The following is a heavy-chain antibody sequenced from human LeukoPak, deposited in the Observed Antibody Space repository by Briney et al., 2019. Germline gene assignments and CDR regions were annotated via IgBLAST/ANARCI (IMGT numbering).Heavy chain of an antibody. CDR3: ARGTPDYYDSSGYFVFWFDP. CDR1: GGSISSGGYY. CDR2: IYYSGST. D-gene: IGHD3-22*01. Sequence: SETLSLTCTVSGGSISSGGYYWSWIRQHPGKGLEWIGYIYYSGSTYYNPSLKSRVTISVDTSKNQFSLKLSSVTAADTAVYYCARGTPDYYDSSGYFVFWFDPWGQGTPVTVSS. J-gene: IGHJ5*02. V-gene: IGHV4-31*03.